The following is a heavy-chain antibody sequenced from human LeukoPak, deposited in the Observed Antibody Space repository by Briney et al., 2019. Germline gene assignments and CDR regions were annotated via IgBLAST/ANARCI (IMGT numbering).Heavy chain of an antibody. CDR3: ARGEAAAGTS. CDR2: INWNGGST. J-gene: IGHJ3*01. D-gene: IGHD6-13*01. V-gene: IGHV3-20*04. Sequence: GGSPRLSCAASGFTFDDYGMSWFRHAPGKGLEWVSGINWNGGSTGYADSVKGRFTISRDNAKNSLYLQMNSLRAEDTALYYCARGEAAAGTSWGQGTLVTVSS. CDR1: GFTFDDYG.